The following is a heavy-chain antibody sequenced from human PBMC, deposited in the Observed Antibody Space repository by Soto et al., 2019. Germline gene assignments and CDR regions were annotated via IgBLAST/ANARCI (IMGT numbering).Heavy chain of an antibody. CDR3: ASDLNCDTTTCLWGERFDS. J-gene: IGHJ5*01. Sequence: EVQLLESGGGLVQPGGSLRLSCAASGFTFSNFAMSWVRQAPGKGLEWVSAVSRSGGSTNYADSVKGRFAISRDNSKNTLYLQMDNLKGEDTAIYFCASDLNCDTTTCLWGERFDSWGQGTLVNDSS. V-gene: IGHV3-23*01. D-gene: IGHD2-2*01. CDR1: GFTFSNFA. CDR2: VSRSGGST.